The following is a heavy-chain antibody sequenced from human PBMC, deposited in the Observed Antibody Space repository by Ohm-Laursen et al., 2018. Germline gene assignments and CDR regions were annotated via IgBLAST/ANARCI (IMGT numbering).Heavy chain of an antibody. CDR3: ARGQPIDF. V-gene: IGHV1-46*02. CDR1: GDTFNTHA. J-gene: IGHJ4*02. Sequence: SVKVSCKVSGDTFNTHAINWVRQAPGQGLEWMGIINTGGGSTSHAQKFQGRLTMTRDTSTSTVYMELSSLRSEDTAMYYCARGQPIDFWGQGTLVTVSS. CDR2: INTGGGST.